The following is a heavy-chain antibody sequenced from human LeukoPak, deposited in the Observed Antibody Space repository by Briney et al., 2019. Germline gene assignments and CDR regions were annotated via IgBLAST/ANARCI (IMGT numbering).Heavy chain of an antibody. Sequence: AASVKASCKASGYTFTSYYMHWVRQAPGQGLEWMGIINPSGGSTSYAQKFQGRVTMTRDMSTSTVYMELSSLRSEDTAVYYCARSVYPRENWFDPWGQGTLVTVSS. CDR3: ARSVYPRENWFDP. V-gene: IGHV1-46*01. CDR1: GYTFTSYY. D-gene: IGHD1-26*01. CDR2: INPSGGST. J-gene: IGHJ5*02.